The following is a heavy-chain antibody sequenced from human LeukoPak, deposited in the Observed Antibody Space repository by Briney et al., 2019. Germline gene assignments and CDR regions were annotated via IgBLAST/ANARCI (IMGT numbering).Heavy chain of an antibody. CDR1: GFTFDDYA. CDR3: AKDSIEMVRGVGWFDP. V-gene: IGHV3-9*01. Sequence: GGSLRLSCAASGFTFDDYAMHWVRQAPGKGLEWVSGISWNSGRIGYADSVKGRFTISRDNAKNSLYLQMNSLRAEDTALYYCAKDSIEMVRGVGWFDPWGQGTLVTVSS. J-gene: IGHJ5*02. D-gene: IGHD3-10*01. CDR2: ISWNSGRI.